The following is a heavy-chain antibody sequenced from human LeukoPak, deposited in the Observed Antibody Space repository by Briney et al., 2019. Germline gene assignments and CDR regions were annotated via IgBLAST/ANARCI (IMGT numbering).Heavy chain of an antibody. CDR1: GFTFSSYA. CDR2: ISYDGSNK. Sequence: GGSLRLSCAASGFTFSSYAMHWVRQAPGKGLEWVAVISYDGSNKYYADSVKGRFTISRDNSKNTLYLQMNSLRAEDTAVYYCARGLGYNYGYFDYWGQGTLVTVSS. CDR3: ARGLGYNYGYFDY. J-gene: IGHJ4*02. V-gene: IGHV3-30*19. D-gene: IGHD5-18*01.